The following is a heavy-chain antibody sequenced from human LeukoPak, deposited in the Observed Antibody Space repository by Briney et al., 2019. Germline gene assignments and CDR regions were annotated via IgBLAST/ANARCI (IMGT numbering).Heavy chain of an antibody. CDR2: INTNTGNP. V-gene: IGHV7-4-1*02. Sequence: ASVRVSCKASGYTFTSYTMNWVRQAPGQGLEWMGWINTNTGNPTYAQGLTGRFVFSLDTSVSTAYLQISSLKAEDTAVYYCARDPEVGAFDIWGQGTMVTVSS. J-gene: IGHJ3*02. CDR1: GYTFTSYT. CDR3: ARDPEVGAFDI.